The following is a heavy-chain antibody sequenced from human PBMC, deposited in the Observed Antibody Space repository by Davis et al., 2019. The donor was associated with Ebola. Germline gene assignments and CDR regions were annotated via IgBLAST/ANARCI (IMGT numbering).Heavy chain of an antibody. CDR1: GFIFSSYV. V-gene: IGHV3-48*01. D-gene: IGHD6-19*01. Sequence: PGGSLRLSCAASGFIFSSYVMNWVRLAPGKGLEWVSSISSSGSTIHYADSVKGRFTPSRDNAKNSLSLQMSSLRAEDTAVYYCVRVSRKIATGWYRFDAFDIWGQGTLVTVSS. CDR2: ISSSGSTI. J-gene: IGHJ3*02. CDR3: VRVSRKIATGWYRFDAFDI.